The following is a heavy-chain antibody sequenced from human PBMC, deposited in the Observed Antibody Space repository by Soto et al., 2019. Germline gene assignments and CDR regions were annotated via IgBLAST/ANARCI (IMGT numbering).Heavy chain of an antibody. CDR2: INHSGST. Sequence: PSETLSLTCAVYGGSFSGYYWSWIRQPPGKGLEWIGEINHSGSTNYNPSLKSRVTISVDTSKNQFSLKLSSVTAADTAVYYCAGIGYGDYIDYWGQGTLVTVSS. V-gene: IGHV4-34*01. CDR3: AGIGYGDYIDY. D-gene: IGHD4-17*01. J-gene: IGHJ4*02. CDR1: GGSFSGYY.